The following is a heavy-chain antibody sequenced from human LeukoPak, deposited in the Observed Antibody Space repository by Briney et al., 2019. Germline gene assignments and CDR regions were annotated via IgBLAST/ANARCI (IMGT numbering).Heavy chain of an antibody. J-gene: IGHJ4*02. Sequence: SQTLTLTCTVSGGFISSGGYYWSWVRQHPGKGLEWIEYIYYSGSTYYNPSLKSRVTISVDTSKNQFSLKLSSVAAADTAVYYCARSYGSGSYLSQYYIDYWGQGTLVTVSS. V-gene: IGHV4-31*03. CDR1: GGFISSGGYY. D-gene: IGHD3-10*01. CDR3: ARSYGSGSYLSQYYIDY. CDR2: IYYSGST.